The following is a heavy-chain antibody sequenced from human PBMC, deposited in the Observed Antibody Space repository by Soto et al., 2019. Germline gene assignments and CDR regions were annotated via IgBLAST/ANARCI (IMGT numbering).Heavy chain of an antibody. J-gene: IGHJ5*02. CDR3: VRMASSGTLNWFDP. V-gene: IGHV1-8*01. CDR2: MNPNSGNT. D-gene: IGHD1-1*01. CDR1: ESTFMNYD. Sequence: ASVKVSFKASESTFMNYDISWLRQATGQGLEWMGWMNPNSGNTGYALKFQGRVSMTRNTSIYTVYLELSSLASDDTAVYYCVRMASSGTLNWFDPWGQGTLVTV.